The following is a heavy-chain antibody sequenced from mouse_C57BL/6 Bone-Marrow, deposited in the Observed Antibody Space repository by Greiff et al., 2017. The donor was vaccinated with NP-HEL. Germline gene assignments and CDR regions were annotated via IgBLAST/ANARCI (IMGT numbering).Heavy chain of an antibody. J-gene: IGHJ4*01. Sequence: VQLQQSGAELARPGASVKLSCKASGYTFTSYGISWVKQRTGQGLEWIGEIYPRSGNTYYNEKFKGKATLTADKSSSTAYMELRSLTSEDSAVFYCARRQTFNGGYDGCYALDLWGQGT. V-gene: IGHV1-81*01. CDR3: ARRQTFNGGYDGCYALDL. CDR2: IYPRSGNT. CDR1: GYTFTSYG. D-gene: IGHD2-2*01.